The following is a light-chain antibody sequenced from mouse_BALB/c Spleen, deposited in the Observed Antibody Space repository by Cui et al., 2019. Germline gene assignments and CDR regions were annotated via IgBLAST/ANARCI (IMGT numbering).Light chain of an antibody. J-gene: IGKJ2*01. V-gene: IGKV14-100*01. CDR2: HGT. Sequence: DILMTQSPSSMSVSLGDTVSITCHASQGISSNIGWLQQKPGKSFKGLIYHGTNLEDGVLSRFSGSGSGADYSLTISSLESEDFADYYCVQYAQFPYTFGGGTKLEIK. CDR1: QGISSN. CDR3: VQYAQFPYT.